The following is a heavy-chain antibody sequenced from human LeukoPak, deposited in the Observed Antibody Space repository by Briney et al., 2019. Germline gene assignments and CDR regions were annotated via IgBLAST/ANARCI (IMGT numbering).Heavy chain of an antibody. CDR1: GYSISSGYY. CDR2: IYHSGST. Sequence: SETLSLTCTVSGYSISSGYYWGWIRQPPGKGLKWIGSIYHSGSTYYNPSLKSRVTISVDTSKNQFSLKLSSVTAADTAVYYCARDTSEEYQLLYNWFYPWGQGTLVTVSS. V-gene: IGHV4-38-2*02. CDR3: ARDTSEEYQLLYNWFYP. D-gene: IGHD2-2*02. J-gene: IGHJ5*02.